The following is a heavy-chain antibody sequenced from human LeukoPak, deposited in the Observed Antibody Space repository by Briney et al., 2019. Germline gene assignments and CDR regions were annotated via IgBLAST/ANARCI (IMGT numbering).Heavy chain of an antibody. CDR2: INHSGST. Sequence: SETPSLTCAVYGGSFSGYYWSWIRQPPGKGLEWIGEINHSGSTNYNPSLKSRVTISVDTSKNQFSLKLSSVTAADTAVYYCVRAVRYYFDYWGQGTLVTVSS. V-gene: IGHV4-34*01. CDR3: VRAVRYYFDY. J-gene: IGHJ4*02. CDR1: GGSFSGYY.